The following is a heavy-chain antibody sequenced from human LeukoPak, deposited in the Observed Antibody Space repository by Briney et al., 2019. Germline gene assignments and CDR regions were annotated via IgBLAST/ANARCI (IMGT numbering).Heavy chain of an antibody. CDR2: IDSSGNTR. Sequence: GGSLRLSCTASGFTFSNYYMSWIRQAPGKGLEWVSYIDSSGNTRYYADSVKGRFTISRDNAQNSLYLQMNSLRVEDTAVYYCARSFRRYGMDVWGQGTTVTVSS. CDR3: ARSFRRYGMDV. D-gene: IGHD3-10*01. J-gene: IGHJ6*02. CDR1: GFTFSNYY. V-gene: IGHV3-11*04.